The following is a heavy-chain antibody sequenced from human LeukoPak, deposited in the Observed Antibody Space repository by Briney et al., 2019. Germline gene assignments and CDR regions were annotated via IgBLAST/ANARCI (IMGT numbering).Heavy chain of an antibody. J-gene: IGHJ4*02. Sequence: WGSLRLSCATSGFTVSSIYMSWVRQAPGKGLEWVSSITGSADNTYYADSVKGRFTISRDNSKNTLYLQMNSLRAEDTAVYYCAILDGNPYWGPGTLVTVSS. D-gene: IGHD5-24*01. CDR2: ITGSADNT. CDR1: GFTVSSIY. CDR3: AILDGNPY. V-gene: IGHV3-23*01.